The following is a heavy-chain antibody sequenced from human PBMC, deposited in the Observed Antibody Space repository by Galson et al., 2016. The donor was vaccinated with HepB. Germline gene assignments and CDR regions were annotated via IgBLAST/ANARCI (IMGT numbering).Heavy chain of an antibody. CDR1: GFTFSTYG. D-gene: IGHD1-26*01. Sequence: SLRLSCAASGFTFSTYGMHWVRQAPGKGLEWVAVISYDGSNKKYADSVKGRFTISRDTSKNTLYLQMNGLTAEDTAVYFCAKDGYRGSYRDYYGMDVWGQGTTVTVSS. CDR2: ISYDGSNK. V-gene: IGHV3-30*18. CDR3: AKDGYRGSYRDYYGMDV. J-gene: IGHJ6*02.